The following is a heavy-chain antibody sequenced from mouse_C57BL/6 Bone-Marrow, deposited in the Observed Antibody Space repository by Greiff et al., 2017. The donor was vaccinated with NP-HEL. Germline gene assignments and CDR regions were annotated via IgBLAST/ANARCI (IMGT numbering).Heavy chain of an antibody. D-gene: IGHD2-4*01. CDR2: IDPETGGT. CDR3: TGGGLRRGYYFDY. J-gene: IGHJ2*01. CDR1: GYTFTDYE. V-gene: IGHV1-15*01. Sequence: QVQLQQSGAELVRPGASVTLSCKASGYTFTDYEMHWVKQTPVHGLEWIGAIDPETGGTAYNQKFKGKAILTADKSSSTAYMELRILTSEDSAVYYGTGGGLRRGYYFDYWGQGTTLTVSS.